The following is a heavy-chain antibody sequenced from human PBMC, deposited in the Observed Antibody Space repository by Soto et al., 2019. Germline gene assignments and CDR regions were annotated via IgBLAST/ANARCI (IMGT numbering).Heavy chain of an antibody. V-gene: IGHV3-23*01. Sequence: EVQLLESGGGVVQPGGSLRLSCAASGFTFSSYAMSWIRKAPGKGLEWVSAVTGGGGSTYYADSVKGRFTISRDNSKDTLYLQMNSLRAEDTAVYFCAKHISPSWDYGYWGQGTLVTVSS. CDR2: VTGGGGST. CDR3: AKHISPSWDYGY. CDR1: GFTFSSYA. D-gene: IGHD2-2*01. J-gene: IGHJ4*02.